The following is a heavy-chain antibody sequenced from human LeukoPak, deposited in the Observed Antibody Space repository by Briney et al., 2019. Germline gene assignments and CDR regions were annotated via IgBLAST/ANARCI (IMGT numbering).Heavy chain of an antibody. CDR1: GFTFTNYW. J-gene: IGHJ5*02. D-gene: IGHD3-22*01. V-gene: IGHV3-7*01. Sequence: GGSLRLSCAASGFTFTNYWMHWVRQAPGKGLEWVANMNQDGSGKYYVDSVKGRFTISRDNAKNSLYLQMNSLRAEDTAVYYCAREDPTYYYDSSGYNHWGQGTLVTVSS. CDR3: AREDPTYYYDSSGYNH. CDR2: MNQDGSGK.